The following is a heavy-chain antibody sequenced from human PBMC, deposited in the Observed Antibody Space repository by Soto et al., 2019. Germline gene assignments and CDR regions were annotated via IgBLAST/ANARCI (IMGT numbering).Heavy chain of an antibody. CDR2: ISGSGGST. Sequence: GGSLRLSCAASGFTFSSYSMSWVSQAPGKGLEWVSAISGSGGSTYYADSVKGRFTISRDNSKNTLYLQMNSLRAEDTAVYYCAKDTGTYYYGSGSYYNKIDFDYWGQGTLVTVSS. CDR1: GFTFSSYS. V-gene: IGHV3-23*01. J-gene: IGHJ4*02. D-gene: IGHD3-10*01. CDR3: AKDTGTYYYGSGSYYNKIDFDY.